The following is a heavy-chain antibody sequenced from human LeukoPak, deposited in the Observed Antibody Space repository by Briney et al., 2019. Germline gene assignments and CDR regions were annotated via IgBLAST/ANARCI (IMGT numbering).Heavy chain of an antibody. CDR3: ARGRISSWYYYYMDV. D-gene: IGHD6-13*01. Sequence: PSETLSLTCAVYGGSFRGYYGSWIRQPPGKGREWIGEINHSGSTNYNPSLKSRVTISVDTSKNQFSLKLSSVTAADTAVYYCARGRISSWYYYYMDVWGKGTTVTVSS. CDR1: GGSFRGYY. CDR2: INHSGST. J-gene: IGHJ6*03. V-gene: IGHV4-34*01.